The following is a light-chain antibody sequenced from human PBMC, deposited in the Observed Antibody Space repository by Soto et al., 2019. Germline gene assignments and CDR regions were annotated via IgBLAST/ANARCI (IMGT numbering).Light chain of an antibody. Sequence: EIVLTQSPATLSLSPGERATLSCRASRSVTTFLAWYQQKPGQAPRLLIYDASKRATGVPTRFSGSGSGTDFTLTISSLEPEDFAVYYCQQRTNWPPTFGGGTKVERK. CDR2: DAS. CDR3: QQRTNWPPT. CDR1: RSVTTF. V-gene: IGKV3-11*01. J-gene: IGKJ4*01.